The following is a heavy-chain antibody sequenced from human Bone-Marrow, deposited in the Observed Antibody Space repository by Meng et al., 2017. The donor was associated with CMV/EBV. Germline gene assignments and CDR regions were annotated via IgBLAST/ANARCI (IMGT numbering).Heavy chain of an antibody. V-gene: IGHV1-8*02. CDR3: AKVTNYYYYGMDV. CDR1: GYTFTSYD. J-gene: IGHJ6*04. D-gene: IGHD5-18*01. Sequence: ASVKVSFKASGYTFTSYDINWVRQATGQGLEWMGWMNPNSGNTGYAQKFQGRVTMTRNISISTAYMELSSLRSEDTAVYYCAKVTNYYYYGMDVWGEGTLVTVSS. CDR2: MNPNSGNT.